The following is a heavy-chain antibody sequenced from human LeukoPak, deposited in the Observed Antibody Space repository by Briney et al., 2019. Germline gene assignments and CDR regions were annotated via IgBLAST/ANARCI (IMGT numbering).Heavy chain of an antibody. Sequence: ASVKVSCKASGYTFTSYGTSWVRQAPGQGLEWMGWISAYNGNTNYAQKLQGRVTMTTDTSTSTAYMELRSPRSDDTAVYYCARAATYYYDSSGYSSDYWGQGTLVTVSS. V-gene: IGHV1-18*01. CDR3: ARAATYYYDSSGYSSDY. CDR2: ISAYNGNT. J-gene: IGHJ4*02. D-gene: IGHD3-22*01. CDR1: GYTFTSYG.